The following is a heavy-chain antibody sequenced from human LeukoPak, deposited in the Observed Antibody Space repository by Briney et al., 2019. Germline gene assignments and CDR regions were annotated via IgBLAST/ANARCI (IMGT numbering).Heavy chain of an antibody. Sequence: PGRSLRLSCAASGFTFSSHGMHWVRQAPGKGLEWVAAISYDGSNKHYVDSVRGRFTISRDNPINTVFLQMNSLRAEDTAVYYCAKGCSNGRNCFIIDYCGQGSLVTVSS. V-gene: IGHV3-30*18. J-gene: IGHJ4*02. CDR3: AKGCSNGRNCFIIDY. CDR2: ISYDGSNK. D-gene: IGHD2-21*01. CDR1: GFTFSSHG.